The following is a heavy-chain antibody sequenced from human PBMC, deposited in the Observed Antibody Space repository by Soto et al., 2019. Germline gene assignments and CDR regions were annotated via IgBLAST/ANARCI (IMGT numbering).Heavy chain of an antibody. D-gene: IGHD1-7*01. CDR2: IYWNDDK. CDR1: GFSLSTIGVG. Sequence: SCPTLVNPTQTLTLTCTFSGFSLSTIGVGVGWIRQPPGKALEWLALIYWNDDKRYSPSLKSRLTITKDTSKNQVVLTMTNMDPVDTATYYCAHSGPNWNYFPGYYFDYWGQGTLVTSPQ. V-gene: IGHV2-5*01. J-gene: IGHJ4*02. CDR3: AHSGPNWNYFPGYYFDY.